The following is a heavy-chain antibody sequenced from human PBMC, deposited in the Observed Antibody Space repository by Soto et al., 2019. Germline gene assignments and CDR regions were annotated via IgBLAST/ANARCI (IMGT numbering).Heavy chain of an antibody. V-gene: IGHV4-59*08. CDR3: ARWAEGGYCSGGSCYTPWAFDI. Sequence: QVQLQESGPGLVKPSETLSLTCTVSGGSISSYYWSWIRQPPGKGLEWIGYIYYSGSTNYNPSLKSRVTISVDTSKNQFSLKLSSVTAADTAVYYCARWAEGGYCSGGSCYTPWAFDIWGQGTMVTVSS. CDR1: GGSISSYY. D-gene: IGHD2-15*01. CDR2: IYYSGST. J-gene: IGHJ3*02.